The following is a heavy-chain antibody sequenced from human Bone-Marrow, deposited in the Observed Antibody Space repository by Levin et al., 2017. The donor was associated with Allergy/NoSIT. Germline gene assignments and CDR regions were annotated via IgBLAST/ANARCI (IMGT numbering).Heavy chain of an antibody. Sequence: SETLSLTCTVSGGAVSSTTYYWGWIRQAPGKGLEWIGTVYYTGDTYYSPSLKSRVTISLDTSKSHFSLRLRSVTAADTAVYYCANFMAYYHSVDVWGQGTAVTVSS. V-gene: IGHV4-39*07. CDR3: ANFMAYYHSVDV. D-gene: IGHD2/OR15-2a*01. CDR1: GGAVSSTTYY. J-gene: IGHJ6*02. CDR2: VYYTGDT.